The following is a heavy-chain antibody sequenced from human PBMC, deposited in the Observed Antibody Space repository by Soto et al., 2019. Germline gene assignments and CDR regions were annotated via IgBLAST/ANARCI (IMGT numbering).Heavy chain of an antibody. D-gene: IGHD3-3*01. V-gene: IGHV1-18*01. CDR1: GYTFPSYG. Sequence: GASVKVSCKASGYTFPSYGISWVRQAPGQGLEWMGWISAYNGNTNYAQKRQGRVTMTTDTSTSTAYMELRSLRSDDTAVYYCAREADFWSGFGPYGMDVWGQGTTVTVSS. CDR2: ISAYNGNT. CDR3: AREADFWSGFGPYGMDV. J-gene: IGHJ6*02.